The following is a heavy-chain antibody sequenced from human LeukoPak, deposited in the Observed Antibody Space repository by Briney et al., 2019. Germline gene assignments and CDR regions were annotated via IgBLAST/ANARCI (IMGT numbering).Heavy chain of an antibody. D-gene: IGHD5-12*01. CDR3: ARAVLVATAWSLAY. CDR2: IYSTGST. CDR1: VDPNNIHY. V-gene: IGHV4-59*11. J-gene: IGHJ4*02. Sequence: SDTLTLTCTLSVDPNNIHYWIWIRQPPGKAREGIGYIYSTGSTNYTASLTPGATISAHTSNRQSSLELNSLPAAATPVYYCARAVLVATAWSLAYSGQGTLLTASS.